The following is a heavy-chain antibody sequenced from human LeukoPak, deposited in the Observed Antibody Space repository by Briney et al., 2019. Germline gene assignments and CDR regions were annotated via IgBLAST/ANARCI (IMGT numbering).Heavy chain of an antibody. CDR3: ARGSPIVATDLVDY. J-gene: IGHJ4*02. CDR1: GYTFTDFY. D-gene: IGHD5-12*01. Sequence: ASVKVSCKASGYTFTDFYMHWVRQAPGQGLEWMGWINPNSGGTNYAQKFQGGVTMTRDTSISTAYMELSRLRSDDTAVYYCARGSPIVATDLVDYWGQGTLVTVSS. CDR2: INPNSGGT. V-gene: IGHV1-2*02.